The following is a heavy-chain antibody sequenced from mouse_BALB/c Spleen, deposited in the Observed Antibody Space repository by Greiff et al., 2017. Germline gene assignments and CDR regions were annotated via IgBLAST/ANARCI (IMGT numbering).Heavy chain of an antibody. V-gene: IGHV2-6-4*01. Sequence: VMLVESGPGLVAPSQSLSITCTVSGFSLSRYSVHWVRQPPGKGLEWLGMIWGGGSTDYNSALKSRLSISKDNSKSQVFLKMNSLQTDDTAMYYCALQFITTVVAPYWGQGTLVTVSA. CDR1: GFSLSRYS. CDR2: IWGGGST. D-gene: IGHD1-1*01. J-gene: IGHJ3*01. CDR3: ALQFITTVVAPY.